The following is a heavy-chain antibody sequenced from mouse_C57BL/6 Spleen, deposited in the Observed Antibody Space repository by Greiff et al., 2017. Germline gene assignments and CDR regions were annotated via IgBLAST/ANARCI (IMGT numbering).Heavy chain of an antibody. V-gene: IGHV1-18*01. CDR1: GYTFTDYN. Sequence: EVKLQESGPELVKPGASVKIPCKASGYTFTDYNMDWVKQSHGKSLEWIGDINPNNGGTIYNQKFKGKATLTVDKSSSTAYMELRSLTSEDTAVYYCARETAQAWFAYWGQGTLVTVSA. CDR2: INPNNGGT. D-gene: IGHD3-2*02. CDR3: ARETAQAWFAY. J-gene: IGHJ3*01.